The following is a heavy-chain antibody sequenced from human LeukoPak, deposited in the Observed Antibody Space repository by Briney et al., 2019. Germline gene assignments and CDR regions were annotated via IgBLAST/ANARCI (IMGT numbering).Heavy chain of an antibody. Sequence: GGSLRLSCAASGFTFSSYAMSWVRQAPGKGLEWVSAISGSGGSTYYADSVKGRFTISRDNSKNTLYLQMNSLRAEDTAVYYCAKDGGYYYDSSGYCSDFNWFDPWGQGTLVTVSS. CDR3: AKDGGYYYDSSGYCSDFNWFDP. CDR1: GFTFSSYA. CDR2: ISGSGGST. D-gene: IGHD3-22*01. J-gene: IGHJ5*02. V-gene: IGHV3-23*01.